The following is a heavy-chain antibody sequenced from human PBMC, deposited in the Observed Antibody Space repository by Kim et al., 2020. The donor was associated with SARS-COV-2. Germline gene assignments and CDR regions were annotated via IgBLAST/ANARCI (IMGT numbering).Heavy chain of an antibody. J-gene: IGHJ5*02. CDR2: IYYSGST. V-gene: IGHV4-59*13. Sequence: SETLSLTCTVSGGSISSYYWSWIRQPPGKGLEWIGYIYYSGSTNYNPSLKSRVTISVDTSKNQFSLKLSSVTAADTAVYYCARDRSSSWYPYNWFDPWGQGTLVTVSS. D-gene: IGHD6-13*01. CDR3: ARDRSSSWYPYNWFDP. CDR1: GGSISSYY.